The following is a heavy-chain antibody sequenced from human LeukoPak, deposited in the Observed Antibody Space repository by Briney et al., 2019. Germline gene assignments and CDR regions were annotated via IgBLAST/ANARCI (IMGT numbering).Heavy chain of an antibody. D-gene: IGHD4/OR15-4a*01. CDR1: GFIFSDYY. CDR2: ISRSGTTI. CDR3: ARDQGAGWYFDL. Sequence: GGSLRFSCAASGFIFSDYYMNWIRQAPGKGLEWVSYISRSGTTIYYADSVKGRFTISRDSAKNSLYLQMNSLRAEDTAVYYCARDQGAGWYFDLWGRGTLVTVSS. J-gene: IGHJ2*01. V-gene: IGHV3-11*01.